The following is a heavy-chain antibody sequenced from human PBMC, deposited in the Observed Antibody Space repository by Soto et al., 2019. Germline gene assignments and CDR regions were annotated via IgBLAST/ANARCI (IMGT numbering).Heavy chain of an antibody. CDR1: GGSISSSSYY. CDR2: IYYSGST. V-gene: IGHV4-39*01. CDR3: ASQYYDFWSGHNNWFDP. Sequence: SETLSLTCTVSGGSISSSSYYWGWIRQPPGKGLEWIGSIYYSGSTYYNPSLKSRVTISVDTSKNQSSLKLSSVTAADTAVYYCASQYYDFWSGHNNWFDPWGQGTLVTVSS. J-gene: IGHJ5*02. D-gene: IGHD3-3*01.